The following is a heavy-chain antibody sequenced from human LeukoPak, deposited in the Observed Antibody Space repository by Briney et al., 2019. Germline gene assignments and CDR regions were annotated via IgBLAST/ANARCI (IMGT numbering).Heavy chain of an antibody. J-gene: IGHJ6*02. V-gene: IGHV3-30-3*01. CDR3: ARDRSSSWLWTYYYYGMDV. Sequence: GRSLRLSCAASGFTFSSYAMHWVRQAPGKGLEWVAVISYDGSNKYYADSVKGRFTISRDNSKNTLYLQMNSLRAEDTAVYYCARDRSSSWLWTYYYYGMDVRGQGTTVTVSS. D-gene: IGHD6-13*01. CDR1: GFTFSSYA. CDR2: ISYDGSNK.